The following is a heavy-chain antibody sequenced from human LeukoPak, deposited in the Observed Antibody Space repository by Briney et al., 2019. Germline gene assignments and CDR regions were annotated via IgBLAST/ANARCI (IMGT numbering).Heavy chain of an antibody. CDR2: ISCSGST. CDR1: GGSISSCTYS. D-gene: IGHD1-14*01. Sequence: SETLSLTCTVSGGSISSCTYSWGWIRQPPGKGLEWIGSISCSGSTYYNPSLKSRVTISVDTSKNQFSLYLDSVTAADTAVYYCSRGRRKGIRLNWFDPWGQGTLVTVSS. J-gene: IGHJ5*02. CDR3: SRGRRKGIRLNWFDP. V-gene: IGHV4-39*07.